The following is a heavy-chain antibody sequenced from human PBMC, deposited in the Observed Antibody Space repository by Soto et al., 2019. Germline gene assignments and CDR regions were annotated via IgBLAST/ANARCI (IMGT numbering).Heavy chain of an antibody. CDR3: AKMGGYPYCSSTSCYVSYYYGMDV. Sequence: GGSLKLSCAGTGFTFSSYGMHWVRQAQGKGLEWVEVISYDGSNKCYADSVKGRFTISRDNSKNTLYLQMNSLRAEDTAVYYCAKMGGYPYCSSTSCYVSYYYGMDVWGQGTTVTVSS. J-gene: IGHJ6*02. CDR1: GFTFSSYG. CDR2: ISYDGSNK. D-gene: IGHD2-2*01. V-gene: IGHV3-30*18.